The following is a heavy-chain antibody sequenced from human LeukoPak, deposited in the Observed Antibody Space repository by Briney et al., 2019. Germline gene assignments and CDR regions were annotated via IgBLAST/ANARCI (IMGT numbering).Heavy chain of an antibody. J-gene: IGHJ4*02. CDR3: ARAKDIAVAGNYFDY. CDR1: GFTFSSYA. D-gene: IGHD6-19*01. V-gene: IGHV3-30-3*01. CDR2: ISYDGSNK. Sequence: GRSLRLSCAASGFTFSSYAMHWVRQAPGKGLEWVAVISYDGSNKYYADSLKGRFTISRDNSKNTPYLQMNSLRAEDTAVYYCARAKDIAVAGNYFDYWGQGTLVTVSS.